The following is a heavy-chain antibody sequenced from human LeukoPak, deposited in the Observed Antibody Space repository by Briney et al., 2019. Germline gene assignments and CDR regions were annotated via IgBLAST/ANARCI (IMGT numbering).Heavy chain of an antibody. V-gene: IGHV1-2*02. CDR1: GYTFSDFY. Sequence: ASVKVSCKSSGYTFSDFYLHWVRQAPGQGLEWMGWIYLGSGDTNYAQSFQGRVAMTRDTSISTAYMELSRLRSDDTAVYYCARVGRGDGYNYDYWGQGTLVTVSS. J-gene: IGHJ4*02. D-gene: IGHD5-24*01. CDR2: IYLGSGDT. CDR3: ARVGRGDGYNYDY.